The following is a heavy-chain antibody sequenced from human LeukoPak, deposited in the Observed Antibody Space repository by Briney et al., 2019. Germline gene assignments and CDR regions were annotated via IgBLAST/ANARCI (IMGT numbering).Heavy chain of an antibody. J-gene: IGHJ4*02. Sequence: PGGSLRLSCAASGFTFSSYSMNWVRQAPGKGLEWVSYISSSSSTLYYADSVKGRFTISRDNAKNSLYLQMNSLRAEDTAVYYCARIRYGDYFDYWGQGTLVTVSS. D-gene: IGHD4-17*01. CDR1: GFTFSSYS. CDR3: ARIRYGDYFDY. CDR2: ISSSSSTL. V-gene: IGHV3-48*01.